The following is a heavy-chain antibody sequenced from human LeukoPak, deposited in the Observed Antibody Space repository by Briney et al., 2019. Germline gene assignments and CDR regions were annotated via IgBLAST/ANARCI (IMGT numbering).Heavy chain of an antibody. CDR2: ISGSGGST. CDR1: GFTFSSYA. CDR3: AAPEGYYGSGTRYYYYMDV. J-gene: IGHJ6*03. V-gene: IGHV3-23*01. Sequence: GGSLRLSCAASGFTFSSYALSWVRQAPGKGLEWVSAISGSGGSTYYADSVKGRFTISRGNSKNTLYLQMNSLRAEDTAVYYCAAPEGYYGSGTRYYYYMDVWGKGTTVTVSS. D-gene: IGHD3-10*01.